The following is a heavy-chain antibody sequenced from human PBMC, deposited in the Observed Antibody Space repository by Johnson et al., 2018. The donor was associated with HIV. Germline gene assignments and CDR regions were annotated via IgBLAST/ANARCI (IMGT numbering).Heavy chain of an antibody. CDR2: ISWNSGSI. D-gene: IGHD3-22*01. CDR3: AREYYYESPEAFDI. Sequence: VQLVDSGGGVVQPGRSLRLSCAASVFTIDDDAIHWVRQAAGKGLECVSGISWNSGSIGYADSVKGRLTISRDNAKNSLSLQMNSLRAEDTAVYYCAREYYYESPEAFDIWGKGTMVTVSS. J-gene: IGHJ3*02. CDR1: VFTIDDDA. V-gene: IGHV3-9*01.